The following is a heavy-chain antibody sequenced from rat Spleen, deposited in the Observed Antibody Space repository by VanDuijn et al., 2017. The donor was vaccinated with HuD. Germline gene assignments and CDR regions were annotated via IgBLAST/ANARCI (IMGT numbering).Heavy chain of an antibody. CDR3: TTDTMGIH. J-gene: IGHJ2*01. CDR2: ISYDGSST. Sequence: EVQLVESGGGLVQPGRSMKLSCAASGFTFSNYDMAWVRQAPTKGLEWVASISYDGSSTYYRDSVKGRFTISRDNAKSTLYLQMDSLRSEDTATYYCTTDTMGIHWGQGVMVTVSS. CDR1: GFTFSNYD. V-gene: IGHV5-20*01. D-gene: IGHD1-7*01.